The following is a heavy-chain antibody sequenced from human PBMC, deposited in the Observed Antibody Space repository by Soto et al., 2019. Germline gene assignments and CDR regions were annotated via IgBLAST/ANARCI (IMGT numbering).Heavy chain of an antibody. CDR1: GFSFGDYA. D-gene: IGHD5-18*01. CDR2: ISGTGSRT. Sequence: GGSLRLSCAASGFSFGDYAMSWVRQAPGKGLEWVSGISGTGSRTSYADSVRGRFTISRDNVNNTLSLQMDSLRAEDTAVYYCARGGRYTYGYGDYSYGMDVWGQGTTGTVSS. V-gene: IGHV3-23*01. CDR3: ARGGRYTYGYGDYSYGMDV. J-gene: IGHJ6*02.